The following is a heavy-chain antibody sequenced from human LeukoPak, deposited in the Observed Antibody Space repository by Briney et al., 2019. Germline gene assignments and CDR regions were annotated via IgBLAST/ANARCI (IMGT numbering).Heavy chain of an antibody. Sequence: TGGSLRLSSAASGFTFSSYGMHWVRQAPGKGLEWVAFIWFDGSNKYYADSVKGRFTISRDNSKNTLYLQMNSLRAEDTAVYYCARTPVDTAMALYYYYGMDVWGQGTTVTVSS. CDR2: IWFDGSNK. CDR3: ARTPVDTAMALYYYYGMDV. CDR1: GFTFSSYG. D-gene: IGHD5-18*01. V-gene: IGHV3-33*01. J-gene: IGHJ6*02.